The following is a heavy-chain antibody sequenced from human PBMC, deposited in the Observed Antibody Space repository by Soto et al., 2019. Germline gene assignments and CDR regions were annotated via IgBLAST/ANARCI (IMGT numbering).Heavy chain of an antibody. J-gene: IGHJ3*02. V-gene: IGHV3-21*01. CDR3: ARGRDWNDGAFDI. Sequence: EVQLVESGGGLVKPGGSLRLSCAASGFTFSSYSMNWVRQAPGKGLEWVSSISSSSSYIYYADSVKGRFTISRDNAKNSLYLQMNSLRAEDTAVYYCARGRDWNDGAFDIWGQGTMVTVSS. D-gene: IGHD1-1*01. CDR1: GFTFSSYS. CDR2: ISSSSSYI.